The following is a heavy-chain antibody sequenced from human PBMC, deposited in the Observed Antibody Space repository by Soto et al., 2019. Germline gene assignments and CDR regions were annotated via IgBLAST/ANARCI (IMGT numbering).Heavy chain of an antibody. Sequence: GGSLRLSCAASGFTFSSYSMNWVRQAPGKGLEWVSSISSSSSYIYYADSVKGRFTISRDNAKNSLYLQMNSLRAEDTAVYYCARGRALYYSDYWGQGTLVTVSS. CDR2: ISSSSSYI. V-gene: IGHV3-21*01. CDR3: ARGRALYYSDY. CDR1: GFTFSSYS. J-gene: IGHJ4*02.